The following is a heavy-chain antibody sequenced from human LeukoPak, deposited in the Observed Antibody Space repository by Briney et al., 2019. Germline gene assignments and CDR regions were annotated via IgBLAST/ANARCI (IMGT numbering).Heavy chain of an antibody. CDR2: ISGSGGAGT. J-gene: IGHJ6*02. CDR3: VKDRGGSPFYGMDV. Sequence: GGSLRLTCTGSGFTFSSYAMSWVRQAPGKGLEWVSTISGSGGAGTYYADSVKGRFTVSRDNSRNTLYLPMNSLRAEDTAVYYCVKDRGGSPFYGMDVWGQGTTVTVSS. V-gene: IGHV3-23*01. D-gene: IGHD1-26*01. CDR1: GFTFSSYA.